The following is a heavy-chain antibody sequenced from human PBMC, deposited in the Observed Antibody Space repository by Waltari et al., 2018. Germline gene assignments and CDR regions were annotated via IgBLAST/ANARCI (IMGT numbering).Heavy chain of an antibody. J-gene: IGHJ5*02. V-gene: IGHV4-4*02. CDR3: ARGIAVAGNWFDP. D-gene: IGHD6-19*01. CDR2: LYHSGAT. Sequence: QVQLQESGPGLVKPSGTLYLTCAVSGGSISSSNWWSWVRQPPGKGLEWIGELYHSGATNYNPSSRSRATISVDKSKNHFSLKLSSVTAADTAVDYGARGIAVAGNWFDPWGQGTLVTVSS. CDR1: GGSISSSNW.